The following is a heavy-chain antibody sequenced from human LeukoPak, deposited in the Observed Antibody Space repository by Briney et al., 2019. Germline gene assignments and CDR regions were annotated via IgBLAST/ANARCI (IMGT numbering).Heavy chain of an antibody. CDR2: FYHGGST. CDR3: ARGYSSGYYYVLGY. D-gene: IGHD3-22*01. Sequence: SETLSLTCTVSGYSISTGYYWDWIRQPPGKGLEWIGTFYHGGSTYYNPSLKSRVTISVDTSKNQFSLKLSSVTAADTAVYYCARGYSSGYYYVLGYWGQGTLVTVSS. J-gene: IGHJ4*02. V-gene: IGHV4-38-2*02. CDR1: GYSISTGYY.